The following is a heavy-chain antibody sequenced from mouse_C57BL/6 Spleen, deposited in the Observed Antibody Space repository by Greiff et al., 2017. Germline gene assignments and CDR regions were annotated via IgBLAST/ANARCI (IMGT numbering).Heavy chain of an antibody. CDR2: IDPSDSYT. CDR1: GYTFTSYW. D-gene: IGHD1-1*01. V-gene: IGHV1-69*01. Sequence: QVQLQQPGAELVMPGASVKLSCKASGYTFTSYWMHWVKQRPGQGLEWIGEIDPSDSYTNYNQKFKGKSTLTVDKSSSTAYMQLSSLTSEDSAVYYCARGWVVDPYYAMDYWGQGTSVTVSS. CDR3: ARGWVVDPYYAMDY. J-gene: IGHJ4*01.